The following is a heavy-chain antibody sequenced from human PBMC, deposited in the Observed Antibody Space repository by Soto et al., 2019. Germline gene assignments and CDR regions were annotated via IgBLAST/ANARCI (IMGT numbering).Heavy chain of an antibody. D-gene: IGHD1-1*01. V-gene: IGHV1-18*01. CDR3: ARRSGTNMNSDY. J-gene: IGHJ4*02. CDR1: GYTFTSYG. CDR2: ISAYNGNT. Sequence: ASVXVSCKASGYTFTSYGISWVRQAPGQGLEWMGWISAYNGNTNYAQKLQGRVTMTTDTSTSTAYMELRSPRSDDTAVYYCARRSGTNMNSDYWGQGTLVTVSS.